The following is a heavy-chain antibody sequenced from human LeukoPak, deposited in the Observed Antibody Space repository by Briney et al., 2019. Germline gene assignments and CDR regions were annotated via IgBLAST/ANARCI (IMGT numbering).Heavy chain of an antibody. CDR3: ARGHYYTRLRIYYYYYMDV. CDR1: GGSFSGYY. J-gene: IGHJ6*03. CDR2: INHSGST. D-gene: IGHD3-10*01. V-gene: IGHV4-34*01. Sequence: SETLSLTCAVYGGSFSGYYWSWIRQPPGKGLEWIGEINHSGSTNYNPSLKSRVTISVDTSKNQFSLKLSSVTAEDTAVYYCARGHYYTRLRIYYYYYMDVWGKGTTVTVSS.